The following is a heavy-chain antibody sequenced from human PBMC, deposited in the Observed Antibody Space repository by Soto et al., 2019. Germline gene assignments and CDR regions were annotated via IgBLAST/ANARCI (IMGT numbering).Heavy chain of an antibody. CDR2: IWYDGSNK. J-gene: IGHJ4*02. CDR3: ARVHYDSSGYFDY. Sequence: GGSPRLSCAASGFTFSSYGMHWVRQAPGKGLEWVAVIWYDGSNKYYADSVKGRFTISRDNSKNTLYLQMNSLRAEDTAVYYCARVHYDSSGYFDYWGQGTLVTVSS. D-gene: IGHD3-22*01. CDR1: GFTFSSYG. V-gene: IGHV3-33*01.